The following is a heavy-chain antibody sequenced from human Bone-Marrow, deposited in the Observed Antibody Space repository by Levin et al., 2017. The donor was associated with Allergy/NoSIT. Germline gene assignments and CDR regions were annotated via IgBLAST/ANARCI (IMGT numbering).Heavy chain of an antibody. J-gene: IGHJ4*02. CDR1: GFRISGSE. D-gene: IGHD5-12*01. CDR3: ATTLSGYDSYFGY. V-gene: IGHV3-48*03. Sequence: LSLTCAASGFRISGSEMNWVRPAPEKGLECISYISSTGDTLYADSVRGRFTISRDNARNSLYLQMNSLRAEDTAVYYCATTLSGYDSYFGYWGQGTLVTVSS. CDR2: ISSTGDT.